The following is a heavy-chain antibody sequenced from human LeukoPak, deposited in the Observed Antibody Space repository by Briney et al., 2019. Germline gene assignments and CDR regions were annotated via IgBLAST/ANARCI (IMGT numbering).Heavy chain of an antibody. CDR1: GYTFTGYY. V-gene: IGHV1-2*02. CDR3: ARENAAGPFDY. CDR2: INPNSGGT. Sequence: GASVKVSCKASGYTFTGYYMHWVRQAPGQGLEWMGWINPNSGGTNYAQTFQGRVTMTRDTSISTAYMELSRLRSDDTAVYYCARENAAGPFDYWGQGTLVTVSS. J-gene: IGHJ4*02.